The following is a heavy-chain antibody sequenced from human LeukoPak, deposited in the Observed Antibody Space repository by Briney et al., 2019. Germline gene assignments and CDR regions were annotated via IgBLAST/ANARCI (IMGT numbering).Heavy chain of an antibody. CDR3: ARGYYGDYVYDY. D-gene: IGHD4-17*01. J-gene: IGHJ4*02. CDR1: GYTFTSYD. V-gene: IGHV1-8*01. CDR2: MNPNSGNT. Sequence: GASVKVSCKASGYTFTSYDINWVRQATGLGLEWMGWMNPNSGNTGYAQKFQGRVTMTRNTSISTAYMELSSLRSEDTAVYYCARGYYGDYVYDYWGQGTLVTVSS.